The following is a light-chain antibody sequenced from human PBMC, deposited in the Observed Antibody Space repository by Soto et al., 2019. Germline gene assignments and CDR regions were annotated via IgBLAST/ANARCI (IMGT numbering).Light chain of an antibody. CDR3: QQSYSNPPWT. V-gene: IGKV1-39*01. Sequence: DIQMAQSPSALSASVGDRVTISCRASQSISKYLHWYQQKPGKAPKLLIYSSSTLQSGVPSRFSGSGSGTDFTLTITSLQPEDFATYYCQQSYSNPPWTLGQGTKVEIK. J-gene: IGKJ1*01. CDR1: QSISKY. CDR2: SSS.